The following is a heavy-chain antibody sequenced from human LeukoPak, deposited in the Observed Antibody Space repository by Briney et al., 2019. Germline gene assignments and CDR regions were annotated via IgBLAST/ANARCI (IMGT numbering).Heavy chain of an antibody. D-gene: IGHD3-22*01. CDR2: IYSGGST. Sequence: PGGSLRLSCAASGFTVSSNYMSWVRQAPGKGLEWVSVIYSGGSTYYADSVKGRFTISRDNSKNTLYLQMNSLRAEDTAVYYCARDKKDYYDSSGYYTSPGFDPWGQGTLVTVSS. J-gene: IGHJ5*02. CDR3: ARDKKDYYDSSGYYTSPGFDP. CDR1: GFTVSSNY. V-gene: IGHV3-53*05.